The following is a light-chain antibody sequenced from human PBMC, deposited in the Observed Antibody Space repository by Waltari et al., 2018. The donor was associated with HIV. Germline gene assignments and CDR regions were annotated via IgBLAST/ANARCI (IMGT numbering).Light chain of an antibody. V-gene: IGLV2-23*02. J-gene: IGLJ2*01. CDR2: EVT. CDR1: SSDVGSYHL. Sequence: QSALTQPASVSGSPGQSITISCTRTSSDVGSYHLVSWYQQHPGKAPKLMIYEVTKRPSGVSNRFSGSKSGNTASLTISGLQAEDEADYFCCSYAGSSTLVFGGGTKLTVL. CDR3: CSYAGSSTLV.